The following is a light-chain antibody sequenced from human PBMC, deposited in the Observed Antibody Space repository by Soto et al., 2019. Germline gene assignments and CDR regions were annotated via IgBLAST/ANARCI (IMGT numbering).Light chain of an antibody. Sequence: QSVLTQSPSASASLGASVKLTCTLSSGHSTYAIAWHQQQPEKGPRYLMKLYSDGRHIKGDGIPDRFSGSSSGAERYLTIASLQSEDEADYYCQTWGTGIRVFGGGTKVTVL. V-gene: IGLV4-69*01. CDR2: LYSDGRH. J-gene: IGLJ3*02. CDR1: SGHSTYA. CDR3: QTWGTGIRV.